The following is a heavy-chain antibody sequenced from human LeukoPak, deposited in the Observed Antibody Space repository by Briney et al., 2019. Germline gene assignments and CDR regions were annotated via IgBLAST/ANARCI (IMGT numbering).Heavy chain of an antibody. CDR1: GFTFSSYA. CDR2: ISYDGSNK. CDR3: ARSPIYDILTLDY. V-gene: IGHV3-30*04. Sequence: GRSLRLSCAASGFTFSSYAMHWVRQAPGKGLEWVAVISYDGSNKYYADSVKGRFTISRDNSKNTLYLQMNSLRAEDTAVYHCARSPIYDILTLDYWGQGTLVTVSS. D-gene: IGHD3-9*01. J-gene: IGHJ4*02.